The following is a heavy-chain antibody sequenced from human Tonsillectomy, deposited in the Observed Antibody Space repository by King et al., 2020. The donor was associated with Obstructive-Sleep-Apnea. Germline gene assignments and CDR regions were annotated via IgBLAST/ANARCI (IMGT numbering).Heavy chain of an antibody. J-gene: IGHJ4*02. V-gene: IGHV3-7*03. CDR2: IKPDGSDK. CDR1: GFTFSNYW. Sequence: VQLVESGGGLVQPGGSLRLSCVVSGFTFSNYWMTWVRHPPGKRMEWVATIKPDGSDKYFADSVKGRFTISRENAKSSLFLQMNSLRGEDTAMYYCARDVTAHCGGHCYPSFFDSWGQGTLVTVSS. D-gene: IGHD2-21*02. CDR3: ARDVTAHCGGHCYPSFFDS.